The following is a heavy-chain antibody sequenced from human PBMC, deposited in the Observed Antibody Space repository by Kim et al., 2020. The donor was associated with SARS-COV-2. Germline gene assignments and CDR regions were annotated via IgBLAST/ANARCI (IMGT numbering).Heavy chain of an antibody. CDR2: ISGSGGST. D-gene: IGHD3-22*01. V-gene: IGHV3-23*01. J-gene: IGHJ6*02. CDR3: AKGLHRITMIVVVITTTYYYGMDV. Sequence: GGSLRLSCAASGFTFSSYAMSWVRQAPGKGLEWVSAISGSGGSTYYADSVKGRFTISRDNSKNTLYLQMNSLRAEDTAVYYCAKGLHRITMIVVVITTTYYYGMDVWGQGTTVTVSS. CDR1: GFTFSSYA.